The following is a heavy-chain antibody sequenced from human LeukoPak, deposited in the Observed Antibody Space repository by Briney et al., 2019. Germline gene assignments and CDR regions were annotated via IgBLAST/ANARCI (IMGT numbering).Heavy chain of an antibody. D-gene: IGHD3-10*01. CDR3: ARAAIMVRGVIIVDALYM. CDR1: GYTFTGYY. CDR2: INPNSGGT. Sequence: ASVKVSCKASGYTFTGYYMNWVRQAPGQGLEWMGWINPNSGGTNYAQKFQGRVTMTRDTSISTAYMELSRLRSEDTAVYYCARAAIMVRGVIIVDALYMW. J-gene: IGHJ3*02. V-gene: IGHV1-2*02.